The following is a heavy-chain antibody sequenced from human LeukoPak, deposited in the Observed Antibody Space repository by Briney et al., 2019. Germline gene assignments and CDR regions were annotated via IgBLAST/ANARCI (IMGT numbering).Heavy chain of an antibody. J-gene: IGHJ5*02. CDR3: AKEERLSLGVVTGWYGFEFDP. CDR2: IRYDGSNK. Sequence: GGSLRLSCAASGFTFSSYGMHWVRQAPGKGLEWVAFIRYDGSNKYYADSVKGRFTISRDNSKNTLYLQMNSLRAEDTAVYYCAKEERLSLGVVTGWYGFEFDPWGQGTLVTVSS. V-gene: IGHV3-30*02. CDR1: GFTFSSYG. D-gene: IGHD3-3*01.